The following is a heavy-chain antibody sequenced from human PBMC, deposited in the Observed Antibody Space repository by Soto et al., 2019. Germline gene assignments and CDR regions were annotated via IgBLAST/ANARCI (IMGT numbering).Heavy chain of an antibody. CDR2: ISSDGSDK. CDR1: GFTFNNYG. D-gene: IGHD6-13*01. V-gene: IGHV3-30*18. Sequence: PGGSLRLSCAASGFTFNNYGIHWVRQAPGTGLEWVASISSDGSDKYYADSVKGRLTISRDNSKNTVYLQMHSLRAEDTAVYYCAKDQGIAAAHGIDWGQGTMVTVS. J-gene: IGHJ3*01. CDR3: AKDQGIAAAHGID.